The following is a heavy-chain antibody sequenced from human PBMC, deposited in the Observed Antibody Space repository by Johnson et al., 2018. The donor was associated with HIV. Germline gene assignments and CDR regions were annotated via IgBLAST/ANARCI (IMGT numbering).Heavy chain of an antibody. D-gene: IGHD2-15*01. CDR3: AKERGSHSGAFDI. CDR2: TSGSGSTT. J-gene: IGHJ3*02. CDR1: GFTFSNYA. Sequence: VQLVESGGGLVLPGGSLRVSCAASGFTFSNYAMSWVRQAPGKGLEWVSATSGSGSTTKYADSVRVGFTISRDNSKNTLYLQMNSLRAEDTAVYYCAKERGSHSGAFDIWGQGTMVTVSS. V-gene: IGHV3-23*04.